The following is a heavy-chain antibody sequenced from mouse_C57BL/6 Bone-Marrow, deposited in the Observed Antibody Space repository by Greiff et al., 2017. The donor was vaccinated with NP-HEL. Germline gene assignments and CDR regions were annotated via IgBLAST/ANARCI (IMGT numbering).Heavy chain of an antibody. CDR3: ARDLTTAVEGPWYFDV. CDR1: GYSITSGYY. J-gene: IGHJ1*03. Sequence: EVKLQESGPGLVKPSQSLSLTCSVTGYSITSGYYWNWIRQFPGNKLEWMGYISYDGSNNYNPSLKNRISITRDTSKNQFFLKLNSVTTEDTATYYCARDLTTAVEGPWYFDVWGTGTTVTVSS. V-gene: IGHV3-6*01. CDR2: ISYDGSN. D-gene: IGHD1-1*01.